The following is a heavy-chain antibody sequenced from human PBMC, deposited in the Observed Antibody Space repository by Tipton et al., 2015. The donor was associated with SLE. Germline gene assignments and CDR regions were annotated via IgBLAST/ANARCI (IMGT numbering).Heavy chain of an antibody. CDR2: ISYDGYNE. Sequence: SLRLSCAASGFTFSSYAMHWVRQAPGKGLEWVALISYDGYNEYYADSVKGRFTISRDNSKNTLYLQMNNLRAEDTAVYYCAKDLPSEGGVPDAFDMWGQGTMVTVSS. V-gene: IGHV3-30-3*01. CDR1: GFTFSSYA. CDR3: AKDLPSEGGVPDAFDM. D-gene: IGHD1-26*01. J-gene: IGHJ3*02.